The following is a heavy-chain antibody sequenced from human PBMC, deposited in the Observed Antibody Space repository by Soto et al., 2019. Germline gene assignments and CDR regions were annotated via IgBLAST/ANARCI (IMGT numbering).Heavy chain of an antibody. V-gene: IGHV3-23*01. D-gene: IGHD6-13*01. CDR1: GFTFSSYA. J-gene: IGHJ4*02. CDR3: AKGPGIAAAGISDF. Sequence: GGSLRLSCAASGFTFSSYAMSWVRQAPGKGLEWVSAISGSGASTYYADSVKGRFTISRDNSKNTLYLQVNNLRAEDTAVYYCAKGPGIAAAGISDFWGQGALVTVSS. CDR2: ISGSGAST.